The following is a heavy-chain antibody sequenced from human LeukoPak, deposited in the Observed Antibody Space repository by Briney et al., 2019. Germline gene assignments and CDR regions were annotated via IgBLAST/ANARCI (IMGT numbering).Heavy chain of an antibody. V-gene: IGHV4-39*07. CDR1: GGSISSSSYY. CDR2: IYYSGST. Sequence: SETLSLTCTVSGGSISSSSYYWGWIRQPPGKGLEWIGSIYYSGSTYYNPSLKSRVTISVDTSKNQFSLKLSSVTAADTAVYYCARDRAAAGTNLGAIGFDPWGQGTLVTVSS. J-gene: IGHJ5*02. CDR3: ARDRAAAGTNLGAIGFDP. D-gene: IGHD6-13*01.